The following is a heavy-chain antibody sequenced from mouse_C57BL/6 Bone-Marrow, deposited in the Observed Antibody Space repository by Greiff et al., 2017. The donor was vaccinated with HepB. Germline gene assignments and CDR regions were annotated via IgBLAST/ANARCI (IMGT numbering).Heavy chain of an antibody. CDR2: IDPSDSYT. CDR1: GYTFTSYW. Sequence: QVQLQQPGAELVKPGASVKLSCKASGYTFTSYWMQWVKQRPGQGLEWIGEIDPSDSYTNYNQKFKGKATLTVDTSSSTAYMQLSSLTSEDSAVYYCARTEAYYSNYVGFAYWGQGTLVTVSA. D-gene: IGHD2-5*01. CDR3: ARTEAYYSNYVGFAY. V-gene: IGHV1-50*01. J-gene: IGHJ3*01.